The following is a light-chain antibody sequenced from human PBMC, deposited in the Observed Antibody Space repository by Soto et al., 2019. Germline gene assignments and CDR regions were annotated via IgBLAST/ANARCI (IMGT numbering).Light chain of an antibody. CDR2: DAS. Sequence: IVLTQSPATLSLSPGERATLSCRASQSVSSYLAWYQQKPGQAPRLLIYDASSRVAGIPARFRGSGSGTDFTLTISSLEPEDFAVYYCHQRQSWPRTFGQGTKVDIK. J-gene: IGKJ1*01. V-gene: IGKV3-11*01. CDR3: HQRQSWPRT. CDR1: QSVSSY.